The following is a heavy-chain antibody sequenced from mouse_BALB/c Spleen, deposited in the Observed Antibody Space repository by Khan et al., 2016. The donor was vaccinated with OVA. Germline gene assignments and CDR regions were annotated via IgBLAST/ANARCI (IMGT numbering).Heavy chain of an antibody. CDR2: ISYIGST. J-gene: IGHJ2*01. Sequence: EVQLQESGPGLLKPSQSLSLTCTVTGFSIISDYVWNWIRQFPGNKLEWMAYISYIGSTTYSSSSDNRISNTRDTSKDQFFLQLNSVTTEVTATYYCASGRLLLRYPDYFDYWGQGTTLTVSS. CDR1: GFSIISDYV. D-gene: IGHD1-1*01. CDR3: ASGRLLLRYPDYFDY. V-gene: IGHV3-2*02.